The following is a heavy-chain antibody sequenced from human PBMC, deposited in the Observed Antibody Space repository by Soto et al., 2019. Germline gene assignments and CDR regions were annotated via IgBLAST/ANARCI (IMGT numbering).Heavy chain of an antibody. CDR3: ARHPIGITLGRGPPLYGMDV. J-gene: IGHJ6*02. D-gene: IGHD3-10*01. Sequence: QVQLVQSGAEVKKPGASVKVSCKASGYTFTGYYMHWVRQAPGQGLEWMGWINPNSGGTNYAQKFQGRVTMTRDTSISTAYMELSRLRSDDTAVYYCARHPIGITLGRGPPLYGMDVWGQGTTVTVSS. V-gene: IGHV1-2*02. CDR2: INPNSGGT. CDR1: GYTFTGYY.